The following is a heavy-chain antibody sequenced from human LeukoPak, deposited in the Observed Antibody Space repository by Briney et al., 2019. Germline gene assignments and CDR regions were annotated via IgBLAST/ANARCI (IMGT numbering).Heavy chain of an antibody. CDR1: GFTFSSYT. D-gene: IGHD6-13*01. J-gene: IGHJ4*02. Sequence: SGGSLRLSCAASGFTFSSYTMNWVRQAPGKGLEWVSSISSSSSYIYYADSVKGRFTISRDNAKKSLYLQMNSLRAEDTAVYYCARVKNHRGIAVAGSDYWGQGTLVTVSS. CDR3: ARVKNHRGIAVAGSDY. CDR2: ISSSSSYI. V-gene: IGHV3-21*01.